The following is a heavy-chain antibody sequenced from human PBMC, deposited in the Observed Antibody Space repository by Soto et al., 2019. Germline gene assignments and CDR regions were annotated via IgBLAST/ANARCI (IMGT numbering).Heavy chain of an antibody. J-gene: IGHJ4*02. CDR1: GFALRTHW. D-gene: IGHD6-25*01. Sequence: EAQLEGSGGGLVQPGDSLRLSCAASGFALRTHWMSWVRQTPGKGLEWVANIKQDGSAKFYVDSVRGRFTISRDNANNSLYLQLNSLRAEDTAVYYCARDDGYRGFDCWGQGSLVTVSS. CDR3: ARDDGYRGFDC. V-gene: IGHV3-7*01. CDR2: IKQDGSAK.